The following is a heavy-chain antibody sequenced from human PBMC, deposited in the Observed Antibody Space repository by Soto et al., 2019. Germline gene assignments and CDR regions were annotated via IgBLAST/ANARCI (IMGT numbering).Heavy chain of an antibody. Sequence: PGGSLRLSCAASGFTFSSYAMSWVRQAPGKGLEWVSAISGSGGSTYYADSVKGRFTISRDNSKNTLYLQMNSLRAEDTAVYYCAKDLAPEYDILTGYWLYYYYGMDVWGQGTTVTVSS. CDR2: ISGSGGST. D-gene: IGHD3-9*01. J-gene: IGHJ6*02. CDR1: GFTFSSYA. CDR3: AKDLAPEYDILTGYWLYYYYGMDV. V-gene: IGHV3-23*01.